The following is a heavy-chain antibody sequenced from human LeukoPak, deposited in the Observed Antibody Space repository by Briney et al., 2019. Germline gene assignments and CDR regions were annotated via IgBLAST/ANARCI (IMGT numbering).Heavy chain of an antibody. Sequence: SETLSLTCTVSGGSISSSSYYWGWIRQPPGKGLEWIGYIYYSGSTYYNPSLQSRITISMDTSKNQFSLKLSSVTAADTAVYFCARRAPSAGYFDLWGRGTLVTVSS. CDR1: GGSISSSSYY. J-gene: IGHJ2*01. CDR3: ARRAPSAGYFDL. CDR2: IYYSGST. V-gene: IGHV4-31*03.